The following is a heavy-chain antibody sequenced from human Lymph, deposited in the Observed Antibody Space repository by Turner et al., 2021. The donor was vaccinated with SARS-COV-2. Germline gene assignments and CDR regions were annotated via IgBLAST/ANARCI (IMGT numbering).Heavy chain of an antibody. CDR3: ARDRAGSSGWYDSYFDY. J-gene: IGHJ4*02. D-gene: IGHD6-19*01. Sequence: QVQLVESGGGVVQPGRSLRLFCAASGFTFSSYGMHWVRQAPGKGLEWVAFRWFDGSNKYYADSVKGRFTISRDNSKNTLYLQMNSLRAEDTAVYYCARDRAGSSGWYDSYFDYWGQGTLVTVSS. CDR2: RWFDGSNK. CDR1: GFTFSSYG. V-gene: IGHV3-33*08.